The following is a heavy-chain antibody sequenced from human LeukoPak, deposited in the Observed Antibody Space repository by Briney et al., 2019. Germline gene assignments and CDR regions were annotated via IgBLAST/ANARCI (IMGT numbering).Heavy chain of an antibody. D-gene: IGHD1-26*01. J-gene: IGHJ6*02. Sequence: PSETLSLTCTVSGGSISSSSYYWGWIRQPPGKGLEWIGSIYYSGSTYYNPSLKSRVTISVDTSKNQFSLKLSSVTAADTAVYYCARALLPRTHSSEYYYGMDVWGQGTTVTVSS. CDR1: GGSISSSSYY. CDR2: IYYSGST. CDR3: ARALLPRTHSSEYYYGMDV. V-gene: IGHV4-39*07.